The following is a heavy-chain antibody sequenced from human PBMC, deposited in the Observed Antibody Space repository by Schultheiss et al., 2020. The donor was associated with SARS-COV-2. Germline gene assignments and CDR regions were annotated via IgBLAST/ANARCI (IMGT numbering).Heavy chain of an antibody. J-gene: IGHJ4*02. Sequence: SETLSLTCTVSGGSISSGSYYWSWIRQPAGKGLEWIGYIYHSGSTYYNPSLKSRVTISVDRSKNQFSLKLSSVTAADTAVYYCARVADCSGGSCYFILDYWGQGTLVTVSS. V-gene: IGHV4-30-2*01. D-gene: IGHD2-15*01. CDR3: ARVADCSGGSCYFILDY. CDR2: IYHSGST. CDR1: GGSISSGSYY.